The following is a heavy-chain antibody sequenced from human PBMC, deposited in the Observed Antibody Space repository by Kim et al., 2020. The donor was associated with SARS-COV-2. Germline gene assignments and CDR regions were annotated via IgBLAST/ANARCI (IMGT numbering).Heavy chain of an antibody. CDR2: ISAYNGNT. V-gene: IGHV1-18*01. CDR1: GYTFTSYG. Sequence: ASVKVSCKASGYTFTSYGISWVRQAPGQGLEWMGWISAYNGNTNYAQKLQGRVTMTTDTSTSTAYMELRSLRSDDTAVYYCARNTRSSSGRGPPDYWGQGTLVTVSS. D-gene: IGHD6-6*01. J-gene: IGHJ4*02. CDR3: ARNTRSSSGRGPPDY.